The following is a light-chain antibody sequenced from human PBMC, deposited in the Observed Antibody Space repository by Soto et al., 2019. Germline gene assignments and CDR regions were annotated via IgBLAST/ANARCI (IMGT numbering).Light chain of an antibody. CDR2: GAS. CDR3: QQYGSSPT. V-gene: IGKV3-20*01. Sequence: EIVLTQSPGTLSLSPGERANLSCRASQSVSSSYLAWYQQKPGQAPRLLIYGASSRATGIPDRFSGSGSGTDFTLTISRLEPEDFAVYYCQQYGSSPTFGQGTELEIK. J-gene: IGKJ2*01. CDR1: QSVSSSY.